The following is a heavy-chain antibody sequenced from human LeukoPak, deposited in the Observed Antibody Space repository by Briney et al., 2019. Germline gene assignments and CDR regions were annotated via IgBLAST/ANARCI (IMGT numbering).Heavy chain of an antibody. CDR3: VGGWDVAN. D-gene: IGHD6-19*01. CDR1: GFTFSSYG. CDR2: ISYDGSNK. V-gene: IGHV3-30*03. Sequence: GSLRLSCAASGFTFSSYGMHWVRQAPGKGLEWVAVISYDGSNKYYADSVKGRFTISRDNSKNTLYLQMNSLRAEDTAVYYCVGGWDVANWGQGTLVTVSS. J-gene: IGHJ4*02.